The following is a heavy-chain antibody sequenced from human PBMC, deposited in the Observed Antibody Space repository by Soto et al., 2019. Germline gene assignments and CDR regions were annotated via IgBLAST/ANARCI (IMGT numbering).Heavy chain of an antibody. Sequence: GESLKISFKGSGYSFTSYWISWVRQMPGKGLERMGRIDPSDTYTNYSPSFQGHATNSADKSTSTAYRQWSSLKASDSATYYYALHARSFVVGPHALEVWGQGRTGT. CDR2: IDPSDTYT. CDR1: GYSFTSYW. CDR3: ALHARSFVVGPHALEV. V-gene: IGHV5-10-1*01. D-gene: IGHD2-2*01. J-gene: IGHJ6*01.